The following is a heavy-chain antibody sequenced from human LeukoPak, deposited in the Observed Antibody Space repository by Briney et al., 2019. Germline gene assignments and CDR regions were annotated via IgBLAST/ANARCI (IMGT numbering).Heavy chain of an antibody. CDR3: ARDNGYSGYRGNGMDV. V-gene: IGHV3-30*04. J-gene: IGHJ6*04. Sequence: GRSLRLSCAASGFTFSSYAMHWVRQAPGKGLEWVAVISYDGSNKYYADSAKGRFTISRDNSKNTLYLQMNSLRAEDAAVYYCARDNGYSGYRGNGMDVWGKGTTVTVSS. CDR2: ISYDGSNK. CDR1: GFTFSSYA. D-gene: IGHD5-12*01.